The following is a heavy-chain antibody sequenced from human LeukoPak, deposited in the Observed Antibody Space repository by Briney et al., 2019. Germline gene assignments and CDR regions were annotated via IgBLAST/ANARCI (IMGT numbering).Heavy chain of an antibody. V-gene: IGHV3-48*02. CDR1: GFTFSWFT. J-gene: IGHJ4*02. Sequence: GSLRLSCAASGFTFSWFTMNWVRQAPGKGLEWVSHISDSAIYYADSVKGRFTISRDNAKNLLYLQMNSLRDEDTAVYYCARGGGCTSTGCYWIDYWGQGTLVTVSS. D-gene: IGHD2-2*01. CDR3: ARGGGCTSTGCYWIDY. CDR2: ISDSAI.